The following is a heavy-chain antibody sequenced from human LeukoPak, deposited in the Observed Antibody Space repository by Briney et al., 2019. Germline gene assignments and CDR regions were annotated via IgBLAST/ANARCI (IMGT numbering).Heavy chain of an antibody. CDR1: GGSFSGYY. D-gene: IGHD6-19*01. Sequence: SETLSLTCAVYGGSFSGYYWSWIRQPPGKGLEWIGYVSYSGSTGYNPSLKSRVTISIDTSKHQFSLKLSSVTPADTAIYYCASFSGSGWYSTIDYWGQGTLVTVAS. V-gene: IGHV4-59*01. CDR2: VSYSGST. J-gene: IGHJ4*02. CDR3: ASFSGSGWYSTIDY.